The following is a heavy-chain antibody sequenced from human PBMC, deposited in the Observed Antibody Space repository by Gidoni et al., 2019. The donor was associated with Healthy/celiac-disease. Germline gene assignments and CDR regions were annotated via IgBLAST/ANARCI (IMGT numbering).Heavy chain of an antibody. CDR1: GGSFSGYY. Sequence: QVQLQQWGAGLLKPSETLSLTCAVYGGSFSGYYWSWIRQPPGKGLEWIGEINHSGSTNYHPSLKSRVTISVDTSKNQFSLKLSSVTAADTAVYYCARSYYDYVWGSYPYWGQGTLVTVSS. D-gene: IGHD3-16*02. J-gene: IGHJ4*02. CDR2: INHSGST. V-gene: IGHV4-34*01. CDR3: ARSYYDYVWGSYPY.